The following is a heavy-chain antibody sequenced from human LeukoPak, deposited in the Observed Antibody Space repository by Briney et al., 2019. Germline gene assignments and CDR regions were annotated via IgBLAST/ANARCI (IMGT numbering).Heavy chain of an antibody. V-gene: IGHV1-18*01. D-gene: IGHD3-22*01. CDR1: AYTFTICG. CDR2: ISAYNGNT. Sequence: GASGTLSFTASAYTFTICGICWVRQAPGQGLELMGWISAYNGNTNEAQKLQGRVTMTTDTATSTAYMELSSLRSDDTAVYYCARDPYYEPSNDAFDIWGQGTMVTVSS. J-gene: IGHJ3*02. CDR3: ARDPYYEPSNDAFDI.